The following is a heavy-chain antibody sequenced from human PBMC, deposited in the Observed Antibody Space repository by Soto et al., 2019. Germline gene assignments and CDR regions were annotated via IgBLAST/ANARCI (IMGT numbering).Heavy chain of an antibody. CDR3: AKALLWFGELLGYYYGMDV. CDR1: GGTFSSYA. D-gene: IGHD3-10*01. J-gene: IGHJ6*02. Sequence: SCKASGGTFSSYAMSWVRQAPGKGLEWVSAISGSGGSTYYADSVKGRFTISRDNSKNTLYLQMNSLRAEDTAVYYCAKALLWFGELLGYYYGMDVWGQGTTVTVSS. V-gene: IGHV3-23*01. CDR2: ISGSGGST.